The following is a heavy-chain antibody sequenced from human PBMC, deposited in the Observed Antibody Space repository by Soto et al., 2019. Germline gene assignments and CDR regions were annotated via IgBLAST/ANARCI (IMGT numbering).Heavy chain of an antibody. CDR3: ALFTAPYYYDSSGSEDLDY. D-gene: IGHD3-22*01. J-gene: IGHJ4*02. Sequence: WGSLRLSCAASGFTFSSYAIICFRHSPFKWLEWVSAISGSGGSTYYADSVKGRFTISRDNSKNTLYLQMNSLRAEDTAVYYCALFTAPYYYDSSGSEDLDYWGRGTLVTVSS. CDR2: ISGSGGST. V-gene: IGHV3-23*01. CDR1: GFTFSSYA.